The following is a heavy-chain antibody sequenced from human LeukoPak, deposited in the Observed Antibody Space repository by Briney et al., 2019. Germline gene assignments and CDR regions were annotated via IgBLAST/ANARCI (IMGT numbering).Heavy chain of an antibody. D-gene: IGHD1-26*01. Sequence: GGSLRLSCATSGFTFSTYGMHWVRQAPGKGLVWVSRINTDGSSTTYADSVKGRFTISRDNAKNTLYLQMNSLRADDTAVFYCAKGLMGATPYYFDYWGQGTLVTVSS. CDR2: INTDGSST. J-gene: IGHJ4*02. V-gene: IGHV3-74*01. CDR3: AKGLMGATPYYFDY. CDR1: GFTFSTYG.